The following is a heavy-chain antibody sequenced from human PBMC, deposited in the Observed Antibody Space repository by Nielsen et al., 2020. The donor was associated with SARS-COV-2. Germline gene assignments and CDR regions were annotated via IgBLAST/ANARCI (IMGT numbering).Heavy chain of an antibody. CDR2: IYYSGST. CDR3: ARAFRTMVRGVIIAPIFD. Sequence: SETLSLTCTVSGGSISSSSYYWGWIRQPPGKGLEWIGSIYYSGSTYYNPSLKSRVTISVDTSKNQFSLKLSSVTAADTAVYYCARAFRTMVRGVIIAPIFDWGQGTLVTVSS. V-gene: IGHV4-39*07. D-gene: IGHD3-10*01. CDR1: GGSISSSSYY. J-gene: IGHJ4*02.